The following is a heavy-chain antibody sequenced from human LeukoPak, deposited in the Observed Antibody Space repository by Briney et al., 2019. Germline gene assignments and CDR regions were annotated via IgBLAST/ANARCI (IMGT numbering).Heavy chain of an antibody. CDR3: AKDRAEGSSGWYYFDY. Sequence: PGGSLRLSRAASGFTFDDYAMHWVRQAPGKGLEWVSGISWNSGSIGYADSVKGRFTISRDNAKNSLYLQMNSLRAEDTALYYCAKDRAEGSSGWYYFDYWGQGTLVTVSS. D-gene: IGHD6-19*01. CDR2: ISWNSGSI. CDR1: GFTFDDYA. V-gene: IGHV3-9*01. J-gene: IGHJ4*02.